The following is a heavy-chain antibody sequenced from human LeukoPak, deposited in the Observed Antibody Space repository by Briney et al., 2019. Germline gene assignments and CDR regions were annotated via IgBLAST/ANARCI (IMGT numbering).Heavy chain of an antibody. D-gene: IGHD2-21*01. CDR1: GGSISSYY. Sequence: SETLSLTCTVSGGSISSYYWSWIRQPAGKGLEWIGRVYTSGSTNYNPSLKSRVTMSVDTFKNQFSLKLSSVTAADTAVYYCARDLVVAANADWFDPWGQGTLVIVSS. CDR2: VYTSGST. J-gene: IGHJ5*02. V-gene: IGHV4-4*07. CDR3: ARDLVVAANADWFDP.